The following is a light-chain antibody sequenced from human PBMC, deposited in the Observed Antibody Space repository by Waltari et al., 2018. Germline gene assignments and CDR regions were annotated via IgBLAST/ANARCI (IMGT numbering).Light chain of an antibody. CDR2: KAS. CDR1: QNIANW. Sequence: DIQMTQSPSTLSASVGYRVTITCRASQNIANWVAWYQHKPGNAPNLLLLKASTLESGVPSRFSGSGSGTVFTLTISSLRPDDFATYYCQQYNSYSALTFGGGTRVEIK. CDR3: QQYNSYSALT. J-gene: IGKJ4*01. V-gene: IGKV1-5*03.